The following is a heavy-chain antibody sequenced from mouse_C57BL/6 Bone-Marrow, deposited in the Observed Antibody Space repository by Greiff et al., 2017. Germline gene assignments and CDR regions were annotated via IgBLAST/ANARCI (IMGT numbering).Heavy chain of an antibody. CDR3: ARSTMIKVCAY. Sequence: EVQLVESGPGLVKPSQSLSLTCSVTGYSITSGYYWNWIRQFPGNKLEWMGYISYDGSNNYNPSLKNRISITRDTSKNQFFLKLNSVTTEDTATDYCARSTMIKVCAYWGQGTLVTVSA. V-gene: IGHV3-6*01. CDR1: GYSITSGYY. D-gene: IGHD2-4*01. CDR2: ISYDGSN. J-gene: IGHJ3*01.